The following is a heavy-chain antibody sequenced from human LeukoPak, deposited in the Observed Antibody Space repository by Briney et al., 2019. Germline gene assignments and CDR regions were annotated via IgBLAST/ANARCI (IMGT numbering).Heavy chain of an antibody. V-gene: IGHV3-43*02. CDR1: GFTFDDYA. J-gene: IGHJ6*02. CDR2: ISGDGGST. CDR3: AKDIAAAGPYYYYYYGMDV. D-gene: IGHD6-13*01. Sequence: GGSLRLSCAAAGFTFDDYAMHWVRQAPGKGLEWVSLISGDGGSTYYADSVKGRFTISRDNSKNSLYLQMNSLRTEDTALYYCAKDIAAAGPYYYYYYGMDVWGQGTTVTASS.